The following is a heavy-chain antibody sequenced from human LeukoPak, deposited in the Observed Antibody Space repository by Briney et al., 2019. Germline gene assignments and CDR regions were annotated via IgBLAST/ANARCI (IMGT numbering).Heavy chain of an antibody. CDR3: ARDSVLEVGATRAFDI. J-gene: IGHJ3*02. Sequence: ASVKVSCKASGYTFTSYGISWVRQAPGQGLEWMGWISAYNGNTNYAQKLQGRVTMTTDTSTSTAYMELRSLRSDDTAVYYCARDSVLEVGATRAFDIWGQGTMVTVSS. CDR2: ISAYNGNT. CDR1: GYTFTSYG. V-gene: IGHV1-18*01. D-gene: IGHD1-26*01.